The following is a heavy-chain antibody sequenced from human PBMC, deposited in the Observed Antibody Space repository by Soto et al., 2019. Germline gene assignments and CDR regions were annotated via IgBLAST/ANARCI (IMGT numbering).Heavy chain of an antibody. CDR3: AGYCSSSICPEDHYFALEV. CDR1: RDTITGHY. D-gene: IGHD2-2*01. J-gene: IGHJ6*02. Sequence: ASVEVSCKASRDTITGHYMHWVRQSTGQGLEWMGWINPDNGDTNYAQTSQGRVTMTRDTSISTAYMELSSVSAPDTARYFCAGYCSSSICPEDHYFALEVSGQGTTVTVSS. CDR2: INPDNGDT. V-gene: IGHV1-2*02.